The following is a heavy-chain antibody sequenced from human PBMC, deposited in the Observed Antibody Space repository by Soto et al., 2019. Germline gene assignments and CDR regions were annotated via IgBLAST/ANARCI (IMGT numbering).Heavy chain of an antibody. CDR1: GFTFSGYW. CDR3: ARHNWYRFDY. D-gene: IGHD6-13*01. J-gene: IGHJ4*02. CDR2: INLDVGEQ. Sequence: EVQLVESGGGLVQPGGSLRLSCAASGFTFSGYWMTWIRQAPGKGLEWVATINLDVGEQYFVDSLKGRFSISRDNAKNSLSLQMNSLRAEDTAVYYCARHNWYRFDYWGQGTLVTVSS. V-gene: IGHV3-7*01.